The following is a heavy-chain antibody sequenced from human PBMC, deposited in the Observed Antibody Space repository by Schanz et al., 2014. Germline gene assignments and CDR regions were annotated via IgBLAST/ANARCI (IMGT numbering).Heavy chain of an antibody. D-gene: IGHD3-10*01. J-gene: IGHJ4*02. CDR3: AKDRRDNYGSGTFYFEH. Sequence: EVQLVESGGGLVKPGGSLRLSCAASGFTFSYYNMNWVRQAPGKGLEWVSSISNGGGYIYYADSVKGRFTISRDNAKNSVYLQMNSLRAEDTALYFCAKDRRDNYGSGTFYFEHWGQGTLVTVSS. CDR2: ISNGGGYI. CDR1: GFTFSYYN. V-gene: IGHV3-21*01.